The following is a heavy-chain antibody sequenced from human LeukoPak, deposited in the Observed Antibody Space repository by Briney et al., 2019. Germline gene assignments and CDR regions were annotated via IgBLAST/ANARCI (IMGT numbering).Heavy chain of an antibody. CDR3: AKALGYSSGLRYYFHY. Sequence: PGGSLRLSCAASGFTISIYGMSWVRLAPGKGLEWVSGISDSGSSTYYADSVKGRFTISRDNSENTLYLEMNSLRAEDTALYYCAKALGYSSGLRYYFHYWGQGTLVTVSS. D-gene: IGHD6-19*01. J-gene: IGHJ4*02. CDR1: GFTISIYG. V-gene: IGHV3-23*01. CDR2: ISDSGSST.